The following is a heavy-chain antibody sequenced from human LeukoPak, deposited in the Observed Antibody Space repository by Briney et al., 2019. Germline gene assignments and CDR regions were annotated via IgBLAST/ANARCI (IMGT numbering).Heavy chain of an antibody. V-gene: IGHV4-4*07. CDR2: IYTSGNT. J-gene: IGHJ6*03. CDR1: GGAISNYY. CDR3: ARGGGIPDPDYYYYYYMDV. D-gene: IGHD2-2*02. Sequence: SETLSLTCSVSGGAISNYYWSWIRQPAGKGLEWIGRIYTSGNTNYNPSLKSRVTMSVDTSRNQFSPKLSSVTAADTAVYYCARGGGIPDPDYYYYYYMDVWGKGTKVTVSS.